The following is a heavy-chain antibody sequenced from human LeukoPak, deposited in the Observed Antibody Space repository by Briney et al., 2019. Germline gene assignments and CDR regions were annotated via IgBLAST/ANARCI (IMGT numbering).Heavy chain of an antibody. CDR2: ISGSGGST. CDR1: GFTFRSYA. CDR3: AKAGYDFWSGYYSYYFDY. V-gene: IGHV3-23*01. D-gene: IGHD3-3*01. Sequence: GGSLRLSCAASGFTFRSYAMSWVRQAPGKGLEWVSAISGSGGSTYYADSVKGRFTISRDNTKNTLYLQMNSLRAEDTAVYYCAKAGYDFWSGYYSYYFDYWGQGTLVTVSS. J-gene: IGHJ4*02.